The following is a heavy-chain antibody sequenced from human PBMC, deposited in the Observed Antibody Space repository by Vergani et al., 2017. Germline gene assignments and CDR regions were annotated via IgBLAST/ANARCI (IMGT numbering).Heavy chain of an antibody. CDR1: GGSISSYY. D-gene: IGHD3-10*01. Sequence: QVQLQESGPGLVKPSETLSLTCTVSGGSISSYYWSWIRQPPGKGLEWIGYIYYSGSTNYNPSLKSRVTISVDTSKTQCSLKLSSVSAADTAVYYCARAVGSGSYDDYWGQGTLVTVSS. J-gene: IGHJ4*02. CDR3: ARAVGSGSYDDY. V-gene: IGHV4-59*01. CDR2: IYYSGST.